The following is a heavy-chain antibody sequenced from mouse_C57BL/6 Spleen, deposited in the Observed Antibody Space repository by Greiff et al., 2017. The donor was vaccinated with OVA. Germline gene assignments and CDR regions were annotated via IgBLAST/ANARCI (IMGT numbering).Heavy chain of an antibody. Sequence: QVQLQQSGAELARPGASVKMSCKASGYTFTSYTMHWVKQRPGQGLEWIGYINPSSGYTKYNQKFKDKATWTADKSSSTAYMQLSSLTSEDSAVYYCAYGYDVAWYFDVWGTGTTVTVSS. V-gene: IGHV1-4*01. CDR1: GYTFTSYT. D-gene: IGHD2-2*01. CDR3: AYGYDVAWYFDV. CDR2: INPSSGYT. J-gene: IGHJ1*03.